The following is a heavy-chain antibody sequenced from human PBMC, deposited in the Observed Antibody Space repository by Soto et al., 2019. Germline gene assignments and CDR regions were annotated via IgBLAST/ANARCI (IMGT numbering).Heavy chain of an antibody. CDR2: INHSGST. CDR3: AARGSKSRSSWYDY. Sequence: SETLSLTCAVYGGSFSGYYWSWIRQPPGKGLEWIGEINHSGSTNYNPSLKSRVTISVDTSKNQFSLKLSSVTAADTAVYYCAARGSKSRSSWYDYWGQGDLVTVSS. J-gene: IGHJ4*02. CDR1: GGSFSGYY. D-gene: IGHD6-13*01. V-gene: IGHV4-34*01.